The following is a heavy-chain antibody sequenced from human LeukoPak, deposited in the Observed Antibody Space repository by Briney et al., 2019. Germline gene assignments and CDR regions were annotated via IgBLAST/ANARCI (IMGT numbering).Heavy chain of an antibody. D-gene: IGHD4/OR15-4a*01. CDR2: ISGSGVST. V-gene: IGHV3-23*01. Sequence: PGGSLRLSCAASGFTFSSYAMTWVRQAPGKGLEWVSAISGSGVSTYSADSVKGRFTISRDNAENSLYLQTNSLRAEDTATYYCARLWGGATIFDIWGQGTLVTVSS. CDR3: ARLWGGATIFDI. CDR1: GFTFSSYA. J-gene: IGHJ4*02.